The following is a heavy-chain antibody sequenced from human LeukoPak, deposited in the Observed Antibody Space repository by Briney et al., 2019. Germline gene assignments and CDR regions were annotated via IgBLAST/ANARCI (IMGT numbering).Heavy chain of an antibody. D-gene: IGHD3-10*01. V-gene: IGHV3-23*01. Sequence: PGGSLRLSCAASGFTFSSYVMSWVRQGPGKGLEWVSTITVSDTTYYADSVKGRITISRDNSKSTLYLQMNSLRAKDTAVYYCAKDRGVLVPQEYWGQGTLVTVSS. J-gene: IGHJ4*02. CDR2: ITVSDTT. CDR3: AKDRGVLVPQEY. CDR1: GFTFSSYV.